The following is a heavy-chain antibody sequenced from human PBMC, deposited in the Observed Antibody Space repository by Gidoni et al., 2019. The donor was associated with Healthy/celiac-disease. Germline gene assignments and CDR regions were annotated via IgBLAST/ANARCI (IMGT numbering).Heavy chain of an antibody. Sequence: QVQLQQWGAGLLKPSETLSLTCAVYGGSFSGYYWSWIRQPPGKGLEWIGEINHSGSTNYNPSLKSRVTISVDTSKNQFSLKLSSVTAADTAVYYCARGGTMIVVVIKIDYGMDVWGQGTTVTVSS. CDR2: INHSGST. CDR1: GGSFSGYY. V-gene: IGHV4-34*01. D-gene: IGHD3-22*01. J-gene: IGHJ6*02. CDR3: ARGGTMIVVVIKIDYGMDV.